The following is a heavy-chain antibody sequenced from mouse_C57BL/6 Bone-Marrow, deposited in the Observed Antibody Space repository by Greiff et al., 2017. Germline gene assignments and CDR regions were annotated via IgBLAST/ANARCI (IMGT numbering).Heavy chain of an antibody. CDR3: ATMVTTNAMDD. D-gene: IGHD2-1*01. J-gene: IGHJ4*01. CDR2: ISSGGSYT. Sequence: EVQVVESGGDLVKPGGSLKLSCAASGFTFSSYGMSWVRQTPDKRLEWVATISSGGSYTYYPDSVKGRFTISRDNAKNTLYLQMSSLKSEDTAMYDCATMVTTNAMDDWGQGTSVTVSS. CDR1: GFTFSSYG. V-gene: IGHV5-6*01.